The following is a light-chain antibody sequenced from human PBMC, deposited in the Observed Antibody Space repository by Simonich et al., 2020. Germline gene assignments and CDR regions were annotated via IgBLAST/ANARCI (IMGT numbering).Light chain of an antibody. CDR1: QSVLYSSNNKNY. J-gene: IGKJ3*01. CDR3: QQYYSTPFT. Sequence: DIVMTQSPDSLAVSLGERATINCKSSQSVLYSSNNKNYLAGYQQKTGQPPKLLIYWAPTRESGVPDRFSGSGSGTDFTLTISSLQAEDVAVYYCQQYYSTPFTFGPGTKVDIK. CDR2: WAP. V-gene: IGKV4-1*01.